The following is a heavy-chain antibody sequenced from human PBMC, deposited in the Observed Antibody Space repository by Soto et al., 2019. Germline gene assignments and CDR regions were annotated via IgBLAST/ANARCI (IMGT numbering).Heavy chain of an antibody. CDR3: ARSYCSGGSCSASCSN. V-gene: IGHV1-3*01. CDR1: GYTFTSYA. CDR2: INAGNGNT. J-gene: IGHJ4*02. Sequence: ASVKVSCKASGYTFTSYAMHWVRQAPGQRLEWMGWINAGNGNTKYSQKFQGRVTITRDTSASTAYMELSSLRSEDTAVYYCARSYCSGGSCSASCSNWGQGTLVTVSS. D-gene: IGHD2-15*01.